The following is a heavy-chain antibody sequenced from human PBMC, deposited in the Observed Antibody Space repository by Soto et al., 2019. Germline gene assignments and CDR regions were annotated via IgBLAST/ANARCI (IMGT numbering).Heavy chain of an antibody. Sequence: QVQLVESGGGVVQPGRSLRLSCAASGFTFSSYAMHWVRQAPGKGLEWVAVISYDGSNRYYADSVKGRFIISRDNSKNTLYLQMSSLRAEDTAVYYCARNSLDYGDYPYNWFDPWGQGTLVTVSS. D-gene: IGHD4-17*01. CDR2: ISYDGSNR. J-gene: IGHJ5*02. V-gene: IGHV3-30-3*01. CDR3: ARNSLDYGDYPYNWFDP. CDR1: GFTFSSYA.